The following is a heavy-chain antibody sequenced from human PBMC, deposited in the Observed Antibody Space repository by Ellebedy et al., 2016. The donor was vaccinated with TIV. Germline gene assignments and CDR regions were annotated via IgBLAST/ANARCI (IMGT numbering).Heavy chain of an antibody. Sequence: AASVKVSCKASGDTSATSGFSWMRQAPGQGLEWMGWISAYSDKTNYAQKFQGRVTLTTDTSTVTAHMELRSLTSDDTAVYYCARGRYSGYDYSDYWGPGTLVTVSS. CDR2: ISAYSDKT. D-gene: IGHD5-12*01. CDR3: ARGRYSGYDYSDY. J-gene: IGHJ4*02. CDR1: GDTSATSG. V-gene: IGHV1-18*04.